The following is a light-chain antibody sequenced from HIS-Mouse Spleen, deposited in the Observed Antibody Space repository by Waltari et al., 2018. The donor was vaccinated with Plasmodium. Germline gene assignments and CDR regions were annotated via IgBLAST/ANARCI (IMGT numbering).Light chain of an antibody. CDR3: QSADSSGTYVV. J-gene: IGLJ2*01. CDR1: ALPKQY. Sequence: SYELTQPPSVSVSPGQTARITCSGDALPKQYAYWYQQKPGQAPVLVIYKDSERHSGIPERFSCSSSGTTVTLTISGVQAEDEADYYCQSADSSGTYVVFGGGTKLTVL. V-gene: IGLV3-25*03. CDR2: KDS.